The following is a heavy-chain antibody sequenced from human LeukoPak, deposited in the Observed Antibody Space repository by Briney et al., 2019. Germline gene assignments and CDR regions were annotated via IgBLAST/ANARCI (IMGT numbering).Heavy chain of an antibody. V-gene: IGHV4-59*01. CDR2: IYYSGSA. J-gene: IGHJ4*02. CDR3: AREYYGSGNSSPSHSDY. Sequence: PSETLSLTCTVSGGSISSYYWSWIRQSPGKGLEWIGYIYYSGSANYNPSLESRVTISVDTSKNQFSLKLSSVTAADTAVYYCAREYYGSGNSSPSHSDYWGQGALVTVSS. D-gene: IGHD3-10*01. CDR1: GGSISSYY.